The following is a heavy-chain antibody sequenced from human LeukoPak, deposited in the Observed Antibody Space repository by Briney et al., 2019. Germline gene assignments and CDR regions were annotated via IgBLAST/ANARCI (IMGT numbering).Heavy chain of an antibody. CDR2: ISSSSSTI. CDR1: GFTFSSYS. D-gene: IGHD4-11*01. J-gene: IGHJ4*02. Sequence: HTGGSLRLSCAASGFTFSSYSMNWVRQAPGKGLEWVSYISSSSSTIYYADSVKGRFTISRDNAKNSLYLQMNSLRAEDTAVYYCARGAWSLGSNYVSYWGQGTLVTVSS. V-gene: IGHV3-48*01. CDR3: ARGAWSLGSNYVSY.